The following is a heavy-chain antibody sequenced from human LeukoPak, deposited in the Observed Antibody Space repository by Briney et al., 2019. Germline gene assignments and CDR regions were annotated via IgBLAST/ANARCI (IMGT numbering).Heavy chain of an antibody. J-gene: IGHJ3*02. V-gene: IGHV1-8*01. D-gene: IGHD3-16*01. Sequence: EASVKVSCKASGYTFTSYDINWVRQATGQGLEWMGWMNPNSGNTGYAQKFQGRVTMTRSTSISTAYMELSSLRSEDTAVYYCARLSRSDGAFDIWGQGTMVTVSS. CDR1: GYTFTSYD. CDR3: ARLSRSDGAFDI. CDR2: MNPNSGNT.